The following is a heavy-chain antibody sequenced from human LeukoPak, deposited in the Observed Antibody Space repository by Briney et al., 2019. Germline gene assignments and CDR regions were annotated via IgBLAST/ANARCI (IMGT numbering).Heavy chain of an antibody. V-gene: IGHV1-2*02. D-gene: IGHD5-18*01. CDR3: ATTSLSYSYGNRWYYYGMDV. CDR2: INPNSGGT. J-gene: IGHJ6*02. Sequence: ASVKVSCKASGYTFTGYYMHWVRQAPGQGLEWMGWINPNSGGTNYAQKFQGRVTMTRDTSISTAYMELSSLRSEDTAVYYCATTSLSYSYGNRWYYYGMDVWGQGTTVTVSS. CDR1: GYTFTGYY.